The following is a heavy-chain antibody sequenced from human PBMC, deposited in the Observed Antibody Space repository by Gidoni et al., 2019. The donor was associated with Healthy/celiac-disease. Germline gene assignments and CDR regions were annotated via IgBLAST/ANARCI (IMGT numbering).Heavy chain of an antibody. CDR2: IYYSGRT. Sequence: QLQLQESGPGLVKPSETLSLTCTVSGGSISSSRYYWGWIRQPPGKGLEWIGSIYYSGRTYYTPSLKSRVTRSVDTSKNQFSMKLSSVTAADTAVYYCANFKIAVAGILPHYWGQGTLVTVS. V-gene: IGHV4-39*01. CDR1: GGSISSSRYY. D-gene: IGHD6-19*01. CDR3: ANFKIAVAGILPHY. J-gene: IGHJ4*02.